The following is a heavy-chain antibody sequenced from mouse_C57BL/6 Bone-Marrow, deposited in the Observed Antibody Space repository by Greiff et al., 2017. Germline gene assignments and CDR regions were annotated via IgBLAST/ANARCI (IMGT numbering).Heavy chain of an antibody. D-gene: IGHD2-4*01. Sequence: QVQLQQSGAELVKPGASVKLSCKASGYIFTEYTIHWVKQRSGQGLEWIGWFYPGSGSITYNERFKDKATLTADKSSNTVYMELSRLTSEDSAVYFCARHERYYDYEGYFDYWGQGTTLTVSS. J-gene: IGHJ2*01. CDR2: FYPGSGSI. V-gene: IGHV1-62-2*01. CDR1: GYIFTEYT. CDR3: ARHERYYDYEGYFDY.